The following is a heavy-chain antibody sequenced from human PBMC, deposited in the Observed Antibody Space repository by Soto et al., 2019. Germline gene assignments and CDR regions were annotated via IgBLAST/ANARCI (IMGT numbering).Heavy chain of an antibody. J-gene: IGHJ4*02. CDR2: ISYDGSSK. D-gene: IGHD5-18*01. Sequence: PGGSLRLSCAASGFTFNNYAMHWVRQAPGKGLEWVTFISYDGSSKYYADSVTGRFTISRDNSGNTLYLQMNSLRAEDTAVYYCARGDGYIYGNTFDSWGQGTLVTVSS. V-gene: IGHV3-30*04. CDR3: ARGDGYIYGNTFDS. CDR1: GFTFNNYA.